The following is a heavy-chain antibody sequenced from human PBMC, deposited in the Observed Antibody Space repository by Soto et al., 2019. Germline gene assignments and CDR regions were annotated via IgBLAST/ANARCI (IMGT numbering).Heavy chain of an antibody. J-gene: IGHJ6*03. D-gene: IGHD3-10*01. CDR1: GFTFSSYA. CDR2: ISGSGGST. V-gene: IGHV3-23*01. Sequence: PGGSLRLSCAASGFTFSSYAMSWVRQAPGKGLEWVSAISGSGGSTYYADSVKGRFTISRDNSKNTLYLQMNSLRAEDTAAYYCAKDGISGSYYHYYYMDVWGKGTAVTVSS. CDR3: AKDGISGSYYHYYYMDV.